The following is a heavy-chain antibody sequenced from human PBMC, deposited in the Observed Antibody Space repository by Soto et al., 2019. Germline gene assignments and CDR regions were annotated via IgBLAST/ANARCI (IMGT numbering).Heavy chain of an antibody. CDR3: ARVVGSADFDY. CDR2: ITTSTYI. CDR1: GFTFSDYT. D-gene: IGHD1-26*01. V-gene: IGHV3-21*01. Sequence: EVQLVESGGGLVKPGGSLRLSCAASGFTFSDYTMNWVRQAPGKGLEWVSSITTSTYIFYTNSVRGRFTISRDNAKNSRYLQMNSLRAYDTAVYYCARVVGSADFDYWGQGTLVTVSS. J-gene: IGHJ4*02.